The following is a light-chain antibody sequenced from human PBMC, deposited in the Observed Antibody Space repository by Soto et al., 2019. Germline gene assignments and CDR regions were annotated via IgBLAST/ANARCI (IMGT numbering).Light chain of an antibody. CDR2: EVT. Sequence: QSVLTQHASVSGSPGQSITISCTGTSSDVGGYNCVSWYQQYPGKAPKLLIYEVTHRPSGVSNRFSGSKSGNTASLTISRLQAENEANYFCSSYRSTSVYVFGTGTKVTV. V-gene: IGLV2-14*01. CDR1: SSDVGGYNC. J-gene: IGLJ1*01. CDR3: SSYRSTSVYV.